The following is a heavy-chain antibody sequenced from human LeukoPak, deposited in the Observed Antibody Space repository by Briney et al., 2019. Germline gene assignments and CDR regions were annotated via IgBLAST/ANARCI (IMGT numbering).Heavy chain of an antibody. V-gene: IGHV4-59*01. CDR1: GASISSYY. D-gene: IGHD2-8*01. CDR3: ASGIMVYAHYFDY. CDR2: IYDSGTT. J-gene: IGHJ4*02. Sequence: PSETLSLTCTVSGASISSYYWSWIRQSPGKGLEWIGYIYDSGTTNYNPSLKSRVTISVDTSKNQLSLRLSSVTAADTAVYYCASGIMVYAHYFDYWGQGTLVTVSS.